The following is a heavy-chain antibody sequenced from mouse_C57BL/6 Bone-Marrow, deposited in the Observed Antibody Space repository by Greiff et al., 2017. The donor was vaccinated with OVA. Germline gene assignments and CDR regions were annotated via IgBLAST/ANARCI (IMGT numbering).Heavy chain of an antibody. V-gene: IGHV1-85*01. D-gene: IGHD1-1*01. CDR1: GYTFTSYD. Sequence: VQRVESGPELVKPGASVKLSCKASGYTFTSYDINWVKQRPGQGLEWIGWIYPRDGSTKYNEKFKGKATLTVDTSSSTAYMELHSLTSEDSAVYFCARGYYYGSSFNYFDYWGKGTTLTVSS. CDR2: IYPRDGST. CDR3: ARGYYYGSSFNYFDY. J-gene: IGHJ2*01.